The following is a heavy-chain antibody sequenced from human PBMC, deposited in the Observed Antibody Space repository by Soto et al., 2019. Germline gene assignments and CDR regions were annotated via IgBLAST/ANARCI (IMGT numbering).Heavy chain of an antibody. D-gene: IGHD3-10*01. V-gene: IGHV4-34*01. CDR2: INHSGST. CDR3: ARGGLYGNHYGMDV. CDR1: GGSFSDYY. J-gene: IGHJ6*02. Sequence: SETLSLTCGVYGGSFSDYYWSWIRQSPEKGLEWIGEINHSGSTNYNLFLKSRVTISLDTSKNQFSLKLRSVTAADTALYYCARGGLYGNHYGMDVWGQGTTVTVSS.